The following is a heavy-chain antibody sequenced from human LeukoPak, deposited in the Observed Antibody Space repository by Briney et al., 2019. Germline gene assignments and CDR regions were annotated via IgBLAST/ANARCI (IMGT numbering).Heavy chain of an antibody. V-gene: IGHV2-5*01. CDR3: AHTGASIAARHFDY. CDR1: GFSLSTSGVG. J-gene: IGHJ4*02. Sequence: ESGPTLVKPTQTLTLTCTFSGFSLSTSGVGVGWIRQPPGKALEWLALIYWNDDKRYSPSLKSRLTITKDTSKNQVVLTMTNMDPVDTATYYCAHTGASIAARHFDYWGQGTLVTVSS. D-gene: IGHD6-6*01. CDR2: IYWNDDK.